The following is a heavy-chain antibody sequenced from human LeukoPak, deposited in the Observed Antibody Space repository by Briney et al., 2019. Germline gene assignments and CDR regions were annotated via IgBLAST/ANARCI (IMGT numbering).Heavy chain of an antibody. V-gene: IGHV3-49*04. D-gene: IGHD2-2*02. CDR3: TRGAAILPY. Sequence: PGGSLRLSCTTSGFSFGDYTMSWVRQAPGKGLEWVSFIRSKAFGGTTEYAASVKGRFIISRDDSKGIAYLQMNSLKTEDTAVYFCTRGAAILPYWGQGTLVTVSS. CDR1: GFSFGDYT. J-gene: IGHJ4*02. CDR2: IRSKAFGGTT.